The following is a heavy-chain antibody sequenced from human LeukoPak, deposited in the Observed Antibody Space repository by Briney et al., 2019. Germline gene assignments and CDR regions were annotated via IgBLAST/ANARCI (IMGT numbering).Heavy chain of an antibody. J-gene: IGHJ4*02. CDR2: TYPSGGT. Sequence: SETLSLTCNVSGGSVTSNSYYWGWIRQPPGKGLEWIGITYPSGGTYYNPSLESRVSISVDTSKKHLSLKMSSVTAADTAVYYCARTYYYDGSDYYSVYWGQGTLVTVSS. V-gene: IGHV4-39*02. CDR1: GGSVTSNSYY. D-gene: IGHD3-22*01. CDR3: ARTYYYDGSDYYSVY.